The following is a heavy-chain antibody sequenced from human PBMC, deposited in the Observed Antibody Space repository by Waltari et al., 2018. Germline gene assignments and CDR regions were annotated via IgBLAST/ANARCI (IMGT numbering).Heavy chain of an antibody. Sequence: QVQVVQSGAEVKKPGASVKVSCKTSGYTFPGYYIHWVRQAPGQGLEWMGWINPSNGDTNYAQKFQGRVTMTRETSIRTAYMELSSLRSDDTAVYYCARVGGDYYGSGIYYREFDYWGQGTLVTVSS. CDR3: ARVGGDYYGSGIYYREFDY. J-gene: IGHJ4*02. CDR2: INPSNGDT. CDR1: GYTFPGYY. V-gene: IGHV1-2*02. D-gene: IGHD3-10*01.